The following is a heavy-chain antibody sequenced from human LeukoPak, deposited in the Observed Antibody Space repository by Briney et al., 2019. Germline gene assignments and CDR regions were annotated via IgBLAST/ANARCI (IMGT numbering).Heavy chain of an antibody. CDR2: INSDGSST. CDR3: ARDRRVGATYYYYCMDV. Sequence: GGSLRLSCAASGFTFSSYWMHWVRQAPGKGLVWVSRINSDGSSTSYADSVKGRFTISRDNAKNTLYLQMNSLRAEDTAVYYCARDRRVGATYYYYCMDVWGKGTTVTVSS. V-gene: IGHV3-74*01. CDR1: GFTFSSYW. D-gene: IGHD1-26*01. J-gene: IGHJ6*03.